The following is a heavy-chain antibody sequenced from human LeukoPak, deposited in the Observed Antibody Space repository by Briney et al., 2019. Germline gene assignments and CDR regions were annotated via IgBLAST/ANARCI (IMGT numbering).Heavy chain of an antibody. D-gene: IGHD3-16*02. V-gene: IGHV3-53*01. CDR2: TYSDGRR. CDR1: GFTLFTDY. CDR3: ARVWELSYDH. Sequence: GGSLRLSCAASGFTLFTDYVSWVRQAPGKGLEWVSITYSDGRRYYADTVKGRFTISRDNSKNTVDLLLNSLRVEDTAVYYCARVWELSYDHWGQGTLVTVSS. J-gene: IGHJ4*02.